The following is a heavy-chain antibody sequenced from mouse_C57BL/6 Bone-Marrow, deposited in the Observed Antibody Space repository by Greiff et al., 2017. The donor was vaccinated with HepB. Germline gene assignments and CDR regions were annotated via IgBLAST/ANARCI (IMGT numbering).Heavy chain of an antibody. Sequence: QVQLQQPGAELVRPGSSVKLSCKASGYTFTSYWMDWVKQRPGQGLEWIGNIYPSDSETHYNQKFKDKATLTVDKSSSTAYMQLSSLTSEDSAVYYCAGEIGFDDWGQGTTLTVAS. CDR3: AGEIGFDD. J-gene: IGHJ2*01. CDR2: IYPSDSET. CDR1: GYTFTSYW. V-gene: IGHV1-61*01.